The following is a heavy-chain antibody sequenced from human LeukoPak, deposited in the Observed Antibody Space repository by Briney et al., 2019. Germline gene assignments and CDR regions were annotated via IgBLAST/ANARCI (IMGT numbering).Heavy chain of an antibody. Sequence: GASVKVSCKASGYKFASYYFHWVRQAPGQGLEWMGWMSPNTGDANYAHNFRGRVAMTRAPSITTAYLDLTSLGSGDTAIYYCARAIYGDSLDLWGQGTLVSVAS. CDR2: MSPNTGDA. CDR1: GYKFASYY. J-gene: IGHJ5*02. CDR3: ARAIYGDSLDL. D-gene: IGHD2-21*02. V-gene: IGHV1-2*02.